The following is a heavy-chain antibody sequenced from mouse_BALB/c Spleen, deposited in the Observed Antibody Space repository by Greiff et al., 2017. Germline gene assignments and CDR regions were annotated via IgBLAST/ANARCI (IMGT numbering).Heavy chain of an antibody. CDR2: IDPANGNT. CDR3: ARDGGLYYFDY. D-gene: IGHD1-1*01. Sequence: EVQGVESGAELVKPGASVKLSCTASGFNIKDTYMHWVKQRPEQGLEWIGRIDPANGNTKYDPKFQGKATITADTSSNTAYLQLSSLTSEDTAVYYCARDGGLYYFDYWGQGTTLTVSS. J-gene: IGHJ2*01. V-gene: IGHV14-3*02. CDR1: GFNIKDTY.